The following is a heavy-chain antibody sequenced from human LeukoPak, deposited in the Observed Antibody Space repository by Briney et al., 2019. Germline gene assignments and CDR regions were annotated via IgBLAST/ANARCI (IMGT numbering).Heavy chain of an antibody. V-gene: IGHV3-30*04. J-gene: IGHJ5*02. Sequence: GGSLRLSCAASGFTFSSYAMHWVRQAPGKGLEWVAVISYDGSNKYYADSVKGRFTISRDNSKNTLYLQMDSLRTEDTAIYYCAKAQAPTGRNLFDPWGQGTLVTVSS. CDR3: AKAQAPTGRNLFDP. CDR1: GFTFSSYA. CDR2: ISYDGSNK. D-gene: IGHD1-1*01.